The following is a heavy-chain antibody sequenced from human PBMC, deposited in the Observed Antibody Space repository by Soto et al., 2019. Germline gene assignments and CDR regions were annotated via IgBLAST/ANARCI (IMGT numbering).Heavy chain of an antibody. CDR1: GGSISSGGYY. CDR3: ARSGAGTTTTDY. D-gene: IGHD6-19*01. V-gene: IGHV4-31*03. J-gene: IGHJ4*02. Sequence: QVQLQESGPGLVKPSQTLSLTCPVSGGSISSGGYYWSWIRQHPGKGLEWIGYIYYSGSTYYNPSLKSRVTISVDTSKNQFSLKLSSVTAADTAVYYCARSGAGTTTTDYWGQGTLVTVSS. CDR2: IYYSGST.